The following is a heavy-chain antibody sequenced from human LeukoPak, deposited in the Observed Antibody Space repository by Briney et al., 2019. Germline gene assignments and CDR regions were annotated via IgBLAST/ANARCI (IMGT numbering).Heavy chain of an antibody. V-gene: IGHV3-30*18. CDR2: ISYDGSNK. D-gene: IGHD6-19*01. J-gene: IGHJ4*02. CDR3: ANLDGSSGWPFDY. Sequence: PGGSLRLSRAASGFTFSSYGMHWVRQAPGKGLEWVAVISYDGSNKYYADSVKGRFTISRDNSKNTLYLQMNSLRAEDTAVYYCANLDGSSGWPFDYWGQGTLVTVSS. CDR1: GFTFSSYG.